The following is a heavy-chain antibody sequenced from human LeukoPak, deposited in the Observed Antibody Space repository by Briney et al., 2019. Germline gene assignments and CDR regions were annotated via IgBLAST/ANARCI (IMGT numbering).Heavy chain of an antibody. CDR1: GFTFSSYW. CDR2: INHNGNVN. CDR3: ARDAVAGTEYYFDY. J-gene: IGHJ4*02. V-gene: IGHV3-7*01. D-gene: IGHD6-19*01. Sequence: GGSLRLSCAASGFTFSSYWMNWARQAPGKGLEWVASINHNGNVNYYVDSVKGRFTISRDNSKNTLYLQMNSLRAEDTAVYYCARDAVAGTEYYFDYWGQGTLVTVSS.